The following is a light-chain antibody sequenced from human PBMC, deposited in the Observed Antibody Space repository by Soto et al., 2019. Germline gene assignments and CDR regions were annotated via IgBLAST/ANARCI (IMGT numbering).Light chain of an antibody. CDR2: DAS. CDR3: QQYDTWPPTVT. V-gene: IGKV3-15*01. J-gene: IGKJ4*01. CDR1: DSDHSN. Sequence: IVMTQSPATLSVSPGERATLSCRASDSDHSNLAWYQQRPGQAPRLLIYDASSRATGIPARFSASGSGTEFTLTISSLQSEDFAVYSCQQYDTWPPTVTFGGGTKVEIK.